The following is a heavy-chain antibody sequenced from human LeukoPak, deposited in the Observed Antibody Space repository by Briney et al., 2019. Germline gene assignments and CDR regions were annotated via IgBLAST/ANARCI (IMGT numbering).Heavy chain of an antibody. CDR1: GGTFSSYS. CDR2: IIPIFGTA. J-gene: IGHJ3*01. Sequence: ASVKVSCKASGGTFSSYSIRWVRQAPGQGLEWMGGIIPIFGTANYAQKFQGRVTITTDESTSTAYMELSSLRSEDTALYYCARGGFGQLEPIYDAFVVWGKGQWSPSVQ. V-gene: IGHV1-69*05. CDR3: ARGGFGQLEPIYDAFVV. D-gene: IGHD1-1*01.